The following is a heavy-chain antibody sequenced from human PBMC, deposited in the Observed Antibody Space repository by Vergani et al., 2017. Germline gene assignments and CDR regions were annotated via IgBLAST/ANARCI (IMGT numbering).Heavy chain of an antibody. D-gene: IGHD5-12*01. J-gene: IGHJ3*02. Sequence: QVQLVQSGAEVKKPGASVKVSCKASGYTFTSYGISWVRQAPGKGLEWMGWISAYNGNTNYAQKLQGRVTMTRDTSKSTVYMELSSLRSEDTAVYYCADCSGYGRNAFDIWGQGTMVTVSS. CDR1: GYTFTSYG. CDR2: ISAYNGNT. CDR3: ADCSGYGRNAFDI. V-gene: IGHV1-18*01.